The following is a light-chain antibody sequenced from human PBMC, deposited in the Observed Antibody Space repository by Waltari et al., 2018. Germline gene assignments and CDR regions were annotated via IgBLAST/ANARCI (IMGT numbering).Light chain of an antibody. V-gene: IGKV3-20*01. J-gene: IGKJ1*01. Sequence: ELLLTQSPGTLSLSPGERATLSCRASQSIGKYLVWYQQKPGQAPRRLMYEASRRATGIPDRFSGSGSGTDFSLTISRLEPEDFAVYYCQNHERLPATFGQGTKVEIK. CDR2: EAS. CDR3: QNHERLPAT. CDR1: QSIGKY.